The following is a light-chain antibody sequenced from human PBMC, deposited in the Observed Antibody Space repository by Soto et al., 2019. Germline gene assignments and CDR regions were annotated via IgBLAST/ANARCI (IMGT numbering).Light chain of an antibody. CDR2: AAS. CDR1: QGISRW. J-gene: IGKJ5*01. V-gene: IGKV1-12*01. CDR3: QQANSFPIT. Sequence: DIQMTQSPSSVSASVGDRVTITCRASQGISRWLAWYQQKPGKAPKLLIYAASTLQSGVPSRFSGSGSGTDITLTISSLQPEDFAIYYCQQANSFPITCGQGTRLEIK.